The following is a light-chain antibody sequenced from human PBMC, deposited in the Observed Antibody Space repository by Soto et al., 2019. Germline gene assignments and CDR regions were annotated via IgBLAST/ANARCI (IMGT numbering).Light chain of an antibody. CDR2: DAS. J-gene: IGKJ1*01. CDR1: QSVSSY. Sequence: EIVLTQSPATLSLSPGERATLSCRASQSVSSYFAWYQQIPGQAPRLLIYDASNRATGIPARFSGSGSGTDFTLTISSLEPEDFAVYYCQQRGNWPLTFGQGTKVEIK. V-gene: IGKV3-11*01. CDR3: QQRGNWPLT.